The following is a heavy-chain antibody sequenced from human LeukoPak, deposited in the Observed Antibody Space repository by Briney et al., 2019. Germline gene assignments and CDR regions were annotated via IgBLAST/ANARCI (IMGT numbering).Heavy chain of an antibody. CDR3: ARDEGYCSSTSCYTFWFDP. CDR2: IIPILGIA. D-gene: IGHD2-2*02. J-gene: IGHJ5*02. CDR1: GGTFSSYT. Sequence: SVKVSCKASGGTFSSYTISWVRQAPGQGLEWMGRIIPILGIANYAQKFQGRVTITADKSTSTAYMELSSLRSEDTAVYYCARDEGYCSSTSCYTFWFDPWGQGTLVTVSS. V-gene: IGHV1-69*04.